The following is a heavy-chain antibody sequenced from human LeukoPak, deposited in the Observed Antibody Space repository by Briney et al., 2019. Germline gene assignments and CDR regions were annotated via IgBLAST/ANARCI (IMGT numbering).Heavy chain of an antibody. CDR3: AGRKGSGYYY. V-gene: IGHV4-59*08. J-gene: IGHJ4*02. D-gene: IGHD3-22*01. Sequence: SETLSLTCTVSGGSISSYYWSWIRQPPGKGLEWIGYIYYSGSTNYNPSLKSRVTISVDTSKNQFSLKLSSVTAADTAVYYCAGRKGSGYYYWGQGTLVIVSS. CDR2: IYYSGST. CDR1: GGSISSYY.